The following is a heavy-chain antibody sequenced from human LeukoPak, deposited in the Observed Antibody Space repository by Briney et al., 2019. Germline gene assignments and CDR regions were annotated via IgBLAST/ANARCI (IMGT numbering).Heavy chain of an antibody. CDR2: INHSGST. J-gene: IGHJ3*02. V-gene: IGHV4-34*01. Sequence: PSETLSLTCAVYGGSFSGYYWSWIRQPPGKGLEWIGEINHSGSTNYNPSLKSRVTISVDTSKNQFSLKLSSVTAADTAVYYCARRNRQLWSKRNKDAFDIWGQGTMVTVSS. CDR3: ARRNRQLWSKRNKDAFDI. D-gene: IGHD5-18*01. CDR1: GGSFSGYY.